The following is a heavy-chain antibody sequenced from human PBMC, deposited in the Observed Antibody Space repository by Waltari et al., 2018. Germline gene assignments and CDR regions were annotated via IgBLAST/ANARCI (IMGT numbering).Heavy chain of an antibody. CDR1: GGSISSYY. CDR2: IYTSGST. D-gene: IGHD3-22*01. V-gene: IGHV4-4*07. Sequence: QVQLQESGPGLVKPSETLSLTCTVSGGSISSYYWSWIRQLAGKGLEWIGRIYTSGSTNYNPSLKSRVTISVDKSKNQFSLKLSSVTAADTAVYYCARDVYYYDSSGYYPHDAFDIWGQGTMVTVSS. CDR3: ARDVYYYDSSGYYPHDAFDI. J-gene: IGHJ3*02.